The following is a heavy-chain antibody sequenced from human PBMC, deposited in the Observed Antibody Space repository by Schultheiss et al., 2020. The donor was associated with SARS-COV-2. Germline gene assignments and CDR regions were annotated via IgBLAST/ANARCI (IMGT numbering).Heavy chain of an antibody. V-gene: IGHV4-30-4*01. D-gene: IGHD3-22*01. CDR3: ARGQRYYYDSSGYYYFWFDP. CDR2: IYHSGST. CDR1: GGSISSGDYY. Sequence: SETLSLTCAVSGGSISSGDYYWSWIRQPPGKGLEWIGYIYHSGSTYYNPSLKSRVIISVDTSKNQFSLKLSSVTAADTAVYYCARGQRYYYDSSGYYYFWFDPWGQGTLVTVSS. J-gene: IGHJ5*02.